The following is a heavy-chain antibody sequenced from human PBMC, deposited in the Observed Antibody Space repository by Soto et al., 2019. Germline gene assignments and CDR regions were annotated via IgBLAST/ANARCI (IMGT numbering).Heavy chain of an antibody. CDR3: ARDAFDYDTTGYHSDY. V-gene: IGHV3-48*02. J-gene: IGHJ4*02. D-gene: IGHD3-22*01. CDR2: ISSSGSTT. Sequence: EVQLVESGGGLVQPGGSLILSGVASGFTFINFNMNWARQAPGKGLEWVSYISSSGSTTYYPDSVKGRFTISRDNARTSLFLQMSSLRDEDTAVYYCARDAFDYDTTGYHSDYWGQGTLVTVSS. CDR1: GFTFINFN.